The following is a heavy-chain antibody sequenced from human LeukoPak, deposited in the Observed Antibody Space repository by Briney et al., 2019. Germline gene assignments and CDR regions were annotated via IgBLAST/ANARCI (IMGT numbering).Heavy chain of an antibody. Sequence: PGGSLRLSCAASGFTFDDYGMSWVRQAPGKGLEWVSGINWNGGSTGYADSVKGRFTISRDNAKNSLYLQMNSLRAEDTAVYYCARETWIQLWLRPDGYYYYMDVWGKGTTVTVSS. D-gene: IGHD5-18*01. CDR1: GFTFDDYG. CDR2: INWNGGST. CDR3: ARETWIQLWLRPDGYYYYMDV. J-gene: IGHJ6*03. V-gene: IGHV3-20*04.